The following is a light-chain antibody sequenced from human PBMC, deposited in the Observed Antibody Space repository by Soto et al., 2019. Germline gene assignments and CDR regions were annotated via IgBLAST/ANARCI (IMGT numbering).Light chain of an antibody. V-gene: IGLV1-40*01. Sequence: QSVLTQPPSLSGAPGQRVTISCTGSGSNIGAPYDVHWYQHLPGTAPNLLIYGSTNRPSGVPGRFSGSKSGTSASLAITGLQAEDEADYYCQSYDSSLSGYVFGAGTKVTVL. CDR3: QSYDSSLSGYV. CDR2: GST. CDR1: GSNIGAPYD. J-gene: IGLJ1*01.